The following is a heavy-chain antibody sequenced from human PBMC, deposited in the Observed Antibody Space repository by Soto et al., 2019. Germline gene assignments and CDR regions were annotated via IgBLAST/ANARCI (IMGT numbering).Heavy chain of an antibody. CDR1: GGSFSGYY. V-gene: IGHV4-34*01. CDR3: ARGLVTVTSYWYFDL. J-gene: IGHJ2*01. Sequence: QVQLQQWGAGLLKPSETLSLTCAVYGGSFSGYYWSWIRQPPGKGLEWIGEINHSGSTNYNPSLKRRVTISFDTSKNQFPLKLSSVTAADAAVYYCARGLVTVTSYWYFDLWGRGTLVTVSS. D-gene: IGHD4-17*01. CDR2: INHSGST.